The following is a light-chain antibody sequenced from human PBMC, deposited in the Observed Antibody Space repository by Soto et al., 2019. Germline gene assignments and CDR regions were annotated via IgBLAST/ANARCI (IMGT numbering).Light chain of an antibody. J-gene: IGKJ4*01. Sequence: IQMTQSPSSLSASVGDRVTITCQASQDISNYLNWYQQKPGKAPKLLIYDASNLETGVPSRFSGSGSVRDFTFTNSSLQPEDIATYYCQQYDNLQLTLGGGTKVHIK. CDR3: QQYDNLQLT. CDR2: DAS. V-gene: IGKV1-33*01. CDR1: QDISNY.